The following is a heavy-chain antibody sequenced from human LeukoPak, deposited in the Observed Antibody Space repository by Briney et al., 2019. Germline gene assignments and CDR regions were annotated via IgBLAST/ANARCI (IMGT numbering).Heavy chain of an antibody. CDR1: GGSFSGSY. V-gene: IGHV4-34*01. CDR3: ARGRGVRGVIFVY. Sequence: PSETLSLTCAVYGGSFSGSYCSWIRNPQGQGLEWIGEINHSGSTYYNPSLKSRVTISVDTSKNQFSLKLSSVTAADTAVYYCARGRGVRGVIFVYWGQGTLVTVSS. J-gene: IGHJ4*02. D-gene: IGHD3-10*01. CDR2: INHSGST.